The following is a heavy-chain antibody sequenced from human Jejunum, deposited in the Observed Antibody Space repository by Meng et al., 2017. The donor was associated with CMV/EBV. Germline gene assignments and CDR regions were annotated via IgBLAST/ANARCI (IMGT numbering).Heavy chain of an antibody. J-gene: IGHJ4*02. V-gene: IGHV3-48*04. Sequence: SGFAFSSHGMIWVRQAPGKGLEWISYISIGSDTIYYSDSDNGRFTTSRDNAKNSLYLQLNSLRVEDTAVYFCVRRGCLSSTCYFDSWGQGTLVTVSS. CDR3: VRRGCLSSTCYFDS. CDR1: GFAFSSHG. D-gene: IGHD5/OR15-5a*01. CDR2: ISIGSDTI.